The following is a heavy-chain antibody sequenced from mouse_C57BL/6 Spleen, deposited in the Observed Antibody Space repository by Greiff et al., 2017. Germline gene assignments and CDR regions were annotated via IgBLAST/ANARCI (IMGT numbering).Heavy chain of an antibody. Sequence: EVKLEESGPGLVKPSQSLSLTCSVTGYSITSGYYWNWIRQFPGNTLEWMGYISYDGSNNYNPSLKNRISITRDTSKNQFFLKLNSVTTEDTATYYCARGVVLEAMDYWGQGTSVTVSS. CDR1: GYSITSGYY. V-gene: IGHV3-6*01. CDR3: ARGVVLEAMDY. D-gene: IGHD1-3*01. CDR2: ISYDGSN. J-gene: IGHJ4*01.